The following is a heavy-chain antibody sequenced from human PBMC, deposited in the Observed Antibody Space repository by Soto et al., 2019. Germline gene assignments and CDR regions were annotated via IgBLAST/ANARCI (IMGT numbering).Heavy chain of an antibody. Sequence: ASVKVSCKTSGYTFTGNNIHWVRQAPGQGLEWMGLVNPYTGDTHYAQNFQGRVTMTRDTYISTAYMELSNLTSYDTAMYCCAKDQAGRCGQRTQVIVSS. D-gene: IGHD6-19*01. CDR3: AKDQAGR. CDR2: VNPYTGDT. V-gene: IGHV1-2*02. CDR1: GYTFTGNN. J-gene: IGHJ4*02.